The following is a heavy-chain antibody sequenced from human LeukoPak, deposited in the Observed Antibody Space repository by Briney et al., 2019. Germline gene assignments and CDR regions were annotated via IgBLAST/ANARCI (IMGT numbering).Heavy chain of an antibody. D-gene: IGHD6-19*01. CDR1: GFTFSSYA. V-gene: IGHV3-30-3*02. CDR3: AKQRRVAVAPYWFDP. CDR2: ISYDGSNK. Sequence: GGSLRLSCAASGFTFSSYAMHWVRPAPGKGLEWVAVISYDGSNKYYADSAKGRFTISRDNSKNTLYLQMNSLRAEDTAVYYCAKQRRVAVAPYWFDPWGQGTLVTVSS. J-gene: IGHJ5*02.